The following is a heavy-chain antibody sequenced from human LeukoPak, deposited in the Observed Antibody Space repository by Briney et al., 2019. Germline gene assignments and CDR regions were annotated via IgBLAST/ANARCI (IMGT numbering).Heavy chain of an antibody. CDR2: IFYSGST. V-gene: IGHV4-59*01. J-gene: IGHJ6*03. D-gene: IGHD3-3*01. Sequence: SETLSLTCAVYGASLSNYYWSWIRQPPGKGLEGMGYIFYSGSTNYNPSLKSRVTISVDTSKNQFSLKLSSVTAADTAVYYCATQYYDFWSGYYKGNYMDVWGKGITVTVSS. CDR3: ATQYYDFWSGYYKGNYMDV. CDR1: GASLSNYY.